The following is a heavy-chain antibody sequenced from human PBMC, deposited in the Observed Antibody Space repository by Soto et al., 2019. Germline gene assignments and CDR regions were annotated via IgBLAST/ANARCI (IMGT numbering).Heavy chain of an antibody. CDR2: ISGSGGST. CDR3: AKGPWELLVPFDY. V-gene: IGHV3-23*01. J-gene: IGHJ4*02. Sequence: GGSLRLSCAASGFTFSIYAMSWVCQAPGKGLEWVSAISGSGGSTYYADSVKGRFTISRDNSKNTLYLQMNSLRAEDTAVYYCAKGPWELLVPFDYWGQGTLVTVSS. CDR1: GFTFSIYA. D-gene: IGHD1-26*01.